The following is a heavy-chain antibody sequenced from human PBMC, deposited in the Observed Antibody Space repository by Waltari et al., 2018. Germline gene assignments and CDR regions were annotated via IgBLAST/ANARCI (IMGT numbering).Heavy chain of an antibody. Sequence: QVQLVESGGGVVQPGRSLRLSCAASGFTFSSYGIHWVRQAPGKGLEWVAVISYDGSNKYYADSVKGRFTISRDNSKNTLYLQMNSLRAEDTAVYYCANRIVIAVAGNDAFDIWGQGTMVTVSS. CDR3: ANRIVIAVAGNDAFDI. CDR1: GFTFSSYG. D-gene: IGHD6-19*01. J-gene: IGHJ3*02. V-gene: IGHV3-30*18. CDR2: ISYDGSNK.